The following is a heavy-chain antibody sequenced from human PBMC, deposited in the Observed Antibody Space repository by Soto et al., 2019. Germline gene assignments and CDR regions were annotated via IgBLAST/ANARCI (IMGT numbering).Heavy chain of an antibody. J-gene: IGHJ6*02. D-gene: IGHD2-2*01. Sequence: LSLTCAVYGGSFSGYYWSWIRQPPGKGLEWIGEINHSGSTNYNPSLKSRVTISVDTSKNQFSLKLSSVTAADTAVYYCAREVVVVPGDHSTFYHGMDVWGQGTTVTVSS. V-gene: IGHV4-34*01. CDR1: GGSFSGYY. CDR3: AREVVVVPGDHSTFYHGMDV. CDR2: INHSGST.